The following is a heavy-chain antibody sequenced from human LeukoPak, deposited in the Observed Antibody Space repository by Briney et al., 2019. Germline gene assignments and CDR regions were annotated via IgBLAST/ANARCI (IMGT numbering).Heavy chain of an antibody. J-gene: IGHJ3*02. V-gene: IGHV1-2*06. CDR3: ASIKREAAGKNVDAFDI. CDR2: INPNSGGT. Sequence: ASVKVSCKASGYTFTGYYMHWVRQAPGQGLEWMGRINPNSGGTNYAQKFQGRVTMTRDTSISTAYMELSRLRSDDTAVYYCASIKREAAGKNVDAFDIWGQGTMVTVSS. CDR1: GYTFTGYY. D-gene: IGHD6-13*01.